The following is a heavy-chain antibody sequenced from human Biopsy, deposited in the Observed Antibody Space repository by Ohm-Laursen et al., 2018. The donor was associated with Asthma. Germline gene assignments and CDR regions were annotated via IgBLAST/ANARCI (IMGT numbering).Heavy chain of an antibody. CDR3: ARGDSSNWSHYYFDY. Sequence: SLRLPCTASGFAVSRDYMFWVRQAPGKGLEWVSVIYSGGTSHTADSVRGRFTISRDYSKNTLYLQMHSLRAEDTAVYYCARGDSSNWSHYYFDYWGQGTLATVSS. CDR1: GFAVSRDY. V-gene: IGHV3-53*01. D-gene: IGHD3-22*01. CDR2: IYSGGTS. J-gene: IGHJ4*02.